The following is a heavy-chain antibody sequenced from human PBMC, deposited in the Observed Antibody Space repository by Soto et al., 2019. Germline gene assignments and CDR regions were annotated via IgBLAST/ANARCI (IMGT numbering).Heavy chain of an antibody. CDR2: IIPIFGTA. Sequence: QVQLVQSGAEVKKPGSSVKVSCKASGGTFSSYAISWVRQAPGQGLEWMGGIIPIFGTANYAQKFQGRVTITADESTSTAYRELSSLRSEDTDVYYCARGAGVVVAAAYYFDYWGQGTLVTVSS. CDR1: GGTFSSYA. V-gene: IGHV1-69*01. D-gene: IGHD2-15*01. CDR3: ARGAGVVVAAAYYFDY. J-gene: IGHJ4*02.